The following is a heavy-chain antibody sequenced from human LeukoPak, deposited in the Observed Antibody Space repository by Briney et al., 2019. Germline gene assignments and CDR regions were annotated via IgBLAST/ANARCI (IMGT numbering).Heavy chain of an antibody. D-gene: IGHD3-22*01. V-gene: IGHV4-39*01. CDR3: ARHDLSGSYNPWLLGSFVDY. CDR2: IYYSGST. Sequence: SETLSLTCTVSGGSISSSSYYWGWIRQPPGKGLEWIGSIYYSGSTYYNPSLKSRVTISVDTSKNQFSLKLSSVTAADTAVYYCARHDLSGSYNPWLLGSFVDYWGQGTLVTVSS. CDR1: GGSISSSSYY. J-gene: IGHJ4*02.